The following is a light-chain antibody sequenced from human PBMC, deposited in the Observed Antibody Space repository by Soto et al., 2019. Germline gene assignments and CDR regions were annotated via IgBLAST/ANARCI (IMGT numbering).Light chain of an antibody. J-gene: IGKJ1*01. V-gene: IGKV1-5*01. Sequence: DIQLTQSPSTLSASVGDRVTITCRASQSISSWLAWYQQKRGKAPKLLIYDASSLESGVPSRFSGSGYGTEFTLTISSLQPDDFATYYCQQYNRYWTFGQGTKVEIK. CDR3: QQYNRYWT. CDR1: QSISSW. CDR2: DAS.